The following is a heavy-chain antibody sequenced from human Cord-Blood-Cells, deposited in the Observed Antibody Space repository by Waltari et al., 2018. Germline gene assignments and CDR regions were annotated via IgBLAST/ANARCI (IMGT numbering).Heavy chain of an antibody. CDR1: GGSFSGYY. CDR2: INHSGST. D-gene: IGHD7-27*01. J-gene: IGHJ4*02. CDR3: ARGRRGDGDYFDY. Sequence: QVQLQQWGAGLLKPSETLSLTCAVYGGSFSGYYWSWIRQPPGKGLEWIGEINHSGSTNDNPSLKSRVTISVDTSKNQFSLKLSSVTAADTAVYYCARGRRGDGDYFDYWGQGTLVTVSS. V-gene: IGHV4-34*01.